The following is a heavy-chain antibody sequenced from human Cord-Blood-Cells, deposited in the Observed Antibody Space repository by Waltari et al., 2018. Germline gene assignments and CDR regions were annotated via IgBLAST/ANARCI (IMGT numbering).Heavy chain of an antibody. CDR1: GFTFSSYA. Sequence: QVQLVESGGGVVQPGRSLRLSCAASGFTFSSYAMHWVRQAPGKGLEWVAVISYDGSNKYYADSVNGRFTISRDNSKNTLYLQMNSLRAEDTAVYYCARGLYGSGSYIDGDFDYWGQGTLVTVSS. CDR3: ARGLYGSGSYIDGDFDY. CDR2: ISYDGSNK. D-gene: IGHD3-10*01. V-gene: IGHV3-30-3*01. J-gene: IGHJ4*02.